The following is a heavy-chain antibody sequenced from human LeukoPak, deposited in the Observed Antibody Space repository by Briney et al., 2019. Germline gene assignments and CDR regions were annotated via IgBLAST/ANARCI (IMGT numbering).Heavy chain of an antibody. CDR2: MNPNSGNT. V-gene: IGHV1-8*01. J-gene: IGHJ4*02. D-gene: IGHD6-19*01. CDR3: ARGRRGSGWLNSGY. CDR1: GYTFTSYD. Sequence: ASVKVSCKASGYTFTSYDINWVRQAPGQGLEWMGWMNPNSGNTGYAQKFQGRVTMTRNTSISTAYMELSSLRSEDTAVYYCARGRRGSGWLNSGYWGQGTLVTVSS.